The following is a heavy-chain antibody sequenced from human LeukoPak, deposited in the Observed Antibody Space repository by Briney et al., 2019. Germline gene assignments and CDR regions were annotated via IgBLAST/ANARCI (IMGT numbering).Heavy chain of an antibody. CDR2: IYYSGST. D-gene: IGHD6-19*01. CDR3: ARHISSGWPHGAFDI. CDR1: GGSISSSSYY. V-gene: IGHV4-39*07. J-gene: IGHJ3*02. Sequence: SETLSLTCTVSGGSISSSSYYWGWIRQPPGKGLEWIGSIYYSGSTNYNPSLKSRVTISVDTSKNQFSLKLSSVTAADTAVYYCARHISSGWPHGAFDIWGQGTMVTVSS.